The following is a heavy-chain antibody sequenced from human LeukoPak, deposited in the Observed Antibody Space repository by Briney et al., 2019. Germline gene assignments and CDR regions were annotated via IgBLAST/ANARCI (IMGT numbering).Heavy chain of an antibody. V-gene: IGHV4-34*01. Sequence: AETLSLTCAVYCGPFSGYYWSWIRQPPGKGLEWIGEINHSGSTNYDPSLKSRVTISVDTSKNQFSLKLSSVTAADTAVYYCARVKSSWYMYFDYWGQGTLVTVSS. J-gene: IGHJ4*02. CDR2: INHSGST. CDR3: ARVKSSWYMYFDY. D-gene: IGHD6-13*01. CDR1: CGPFSGYY.